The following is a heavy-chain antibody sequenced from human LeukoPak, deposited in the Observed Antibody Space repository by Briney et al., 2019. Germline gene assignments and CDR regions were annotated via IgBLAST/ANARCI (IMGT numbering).Heavy chain of an antibody. CDR3: ARVNYDFWSGYFDWFDP. CDR1: GYSISSGYY. J-gene: IGHJ5*02. D-gene: IGHD3-3*01. V-gene: IGHV4-38-2*02. CDR2: IYHSGST. Sequence: SETLSLTCTVSGYSISSGYYWGWIRQPPGKGLEWIGSIYHSGSTYYNPSLKSRVTISVDTSKNQFSLKLSSVTAADTAVYYCARVNYDFWSGYFDWFDPWGQGTLVTVSS.